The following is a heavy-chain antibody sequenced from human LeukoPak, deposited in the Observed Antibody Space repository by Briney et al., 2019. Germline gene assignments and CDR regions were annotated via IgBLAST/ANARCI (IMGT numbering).Heavy chain of an antibody. CDR2: ISGSGGST. Sequence: PGGSLRLSCAASGFTFSSDWMHWVRQAPGKGLEWVSAISGSGGSTYYADSVKGRFTISRDNSKNTLYLQMNSLRAEDTAVYYCAKNYCSGGSCQTYYYYGMDVWGQGTTVTVSS. V-gene: IGHV3-23*01. J-gene: IGHJ6*02. CDR1: GFTFSSDW. D-gene: IGHD2-15*01. CDR3: AKNYCSGGSCQTYYYYGMDV.